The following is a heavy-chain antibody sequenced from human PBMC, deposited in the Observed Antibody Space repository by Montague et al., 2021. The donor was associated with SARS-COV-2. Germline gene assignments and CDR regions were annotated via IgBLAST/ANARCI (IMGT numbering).Heavy chain of an antibody. J-gene: IGHJ4*02. CDR1: GVSVTDYY. CDR2: VLYNKGT. V-gene: IGHV4-59*08. D-gene: IGHD3-9*01. Sequence: SETLSLTCTVSGVSVTDYYWSWIRQHPGKGLEWVRDVLYNKGTNFNPSLKSRVAISVDTSKNQFSLRLTSVTAADTAFYYCVRRPHYDGLNGPPDFWDQGTLVTVSS. CDR3: VRRPHYDGLNGPPDF.